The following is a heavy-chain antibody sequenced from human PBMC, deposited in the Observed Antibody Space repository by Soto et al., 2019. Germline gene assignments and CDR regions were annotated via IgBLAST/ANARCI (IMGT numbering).Heavy chain of an antibody. CDR1: GGSISSSSYY. J-gene: IGHJ4*02. CDR2: IYYSGST. V-gene: IGHV4-39*01. CDR3: ARSMTTVVTLDY. Sequence: QLQLQESGPGLVKPSETLPLTCTVSGGSISSSSYYWGWIRQPPGKGLEWIGSIYYSGSTYYNPSLKSRVTISVDTSKNQFALKLSSVTAADTAVYYCARSMTTVVTLDYWGQGTLVTVSS. D-gene: IGHD4-17*01.